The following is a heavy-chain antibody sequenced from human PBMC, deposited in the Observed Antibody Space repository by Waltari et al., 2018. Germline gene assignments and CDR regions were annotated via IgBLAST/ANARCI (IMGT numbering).Heavy chain of an antibody. CDR3: AKDRGFGEGFDY. Sequence: EVHLLESGGGLVQPGGSLRLSCAASVFPFSEQAMSWVRQAPGKGLEWVSLIYSDASGTYYADSVKGRFTISRDNSKNTLYLRMNSLRAEDTAVYYCAKDRGFGEGFDYWGQGTLVTVSS. J-gene: IGHJ4*02. CDR2: IYSDASGT. D-gene: IGHD3-10*01. CDR1: VFPFSEQA. V-gene: IGHV3-23*03.